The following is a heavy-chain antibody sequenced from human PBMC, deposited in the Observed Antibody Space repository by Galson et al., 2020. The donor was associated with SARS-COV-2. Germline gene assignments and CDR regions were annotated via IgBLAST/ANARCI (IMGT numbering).Heavy chain of an antibody. CDR2: IWNVGSNK. V-gene: IGHV3-33*06. CDR3: AKKAGSGWSYYAYYMDV. Sequence: QLGVSLKITCAESGITFSSYGMHSVRQGPGKGLEWVAAIWNVGSNKYYADSVKGRFNISRDNSKNTLYLQMNSLRAEDTAVYYCAKKAGSGWSYYAYYMDVWGKGTTVTVSS. CDR1: GITFSSYG. J-gene: IGHJ6*03. D-gene: IGHD6-19*01.